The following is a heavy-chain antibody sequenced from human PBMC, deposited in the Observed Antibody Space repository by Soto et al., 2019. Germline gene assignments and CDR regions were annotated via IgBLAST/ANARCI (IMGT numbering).Heavy chain of an antibody. CDR1: GGSISSYY. CDR3: ARVWGGGFDF. V-gene: IGHV4-59*01. Sequence: QVQLQESGPGLVKPSETLSLTCTVSGGSISSYYWSWIRQPPGKGLEWIGYIYYSGSTNYNPSLKSRVTISVDTSKNQFSLKLSSVTAVDTGVYYCARVWGGGFDFWGQGTMVTVSS. J-gene: IGHJ3*01. CDR2: IYYSGST. D-gene: IGHD3-10*01.